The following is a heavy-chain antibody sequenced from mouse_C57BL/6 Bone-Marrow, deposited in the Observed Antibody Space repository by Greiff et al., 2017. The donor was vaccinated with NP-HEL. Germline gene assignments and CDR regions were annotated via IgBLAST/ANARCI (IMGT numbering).Heavy chain of an antibody. V-gene: IGHV1-72*01. CDR1: GYTFTSYW. D-gene: IGHD2-1*01. CDR3: ARLLWSHYYAMDY. Sequence: QSCKASGYTFTSYWMHWVKQRPGRGLEWIGRIDPNSGGTKYNEKFKSKATLTVDKPSSTAYMQLSSLTSEDSAVYYCARLLWSHYYAMDYWGQGTSVTVSS. CDR2: IDPNSGGT. J-gene: IGHJ4*01.